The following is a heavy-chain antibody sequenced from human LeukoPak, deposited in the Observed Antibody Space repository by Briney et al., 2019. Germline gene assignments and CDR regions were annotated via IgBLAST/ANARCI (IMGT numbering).Heavy chain of an antibody. V-gene: IGHV3-74*01. Sequence: GGSLRLSCAASGFTFSSYWMHWVRQAPGKGLEWVSRITGDGSSTSYVDFVKGRFTISRDNAKNTLYLQMNSLRIEDTAVYYCARDRIAVADNWFDPWGQGTLVTVSS. CDR2: ITGDGSST. CDR3: ARDRIAVADNWFDP. J-gene: IGHJ5*02. CDR1: GFTFSSYW. D-gene: IGHD6-19*01.